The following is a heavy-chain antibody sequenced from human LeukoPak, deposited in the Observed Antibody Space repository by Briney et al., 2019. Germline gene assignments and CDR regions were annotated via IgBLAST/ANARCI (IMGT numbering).Heavy chain of an antibody. CDR1: GGSFSGYY. Sequence: SETLSLTCAVYGGSFSGYYWSWIRQPPGKGLEWIGYIYYSGSTNYSPSLKSRVTISVDTSKNQFSLKLSSVTAADTAVYYCARDGLLGGDDAFDIWGQGTMVTVSS. D-gene: IGHD3-3*01. CDR2: IYYSGST. J-gene: IGHJ3*02. V-gene: IGHV4-59*01. CDR3: ARDGLLGGDDAFDI.